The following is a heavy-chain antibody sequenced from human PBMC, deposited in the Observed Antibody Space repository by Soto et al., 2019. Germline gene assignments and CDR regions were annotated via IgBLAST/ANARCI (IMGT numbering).Heavy chain of an antibody. CDR1: GGSISSYY. D-gene: IGHD4-17*01. Sequence: SETLSLTCTVSGGSISSYYWSWIRQPPGKGLEWIGYIYYSGSTNYNPSLKGRVTISVDTSKNQFSLRLSSVTAADTAVYYCARTFYGDYPFSLGYGMDVWGQGTTVTVSS. V-gene: IGHV4-59*01. J-gene: IGHJ6*02. CDR3: ARTFYGDYPFSLGYGMDV. CDR2: IYYSGST.